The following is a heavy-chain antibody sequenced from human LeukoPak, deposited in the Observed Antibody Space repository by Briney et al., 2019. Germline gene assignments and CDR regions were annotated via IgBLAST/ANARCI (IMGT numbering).Heavy chain of an antibody. D-gene: IGHD4-17*01. Sequence: ASVKVSCKASGYTFTGYYMHWVRQASGQGLEWMGWINPNSGGTNYAQKFQGWVTMTRDTSISTAYMELSRLRSDDTAVYYCARGTGGDSYYFDYWGQGTLVTVSS. V-gene: IGHV1-2*04. CDR1: GYTFTGYY. J-gene: IGHJ4*02. CDR3: ARGTGGDSYYFDY. CDR2: INPNSGGT.